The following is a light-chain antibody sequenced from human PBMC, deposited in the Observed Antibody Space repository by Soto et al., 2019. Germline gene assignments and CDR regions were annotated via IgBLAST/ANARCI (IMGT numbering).Light chain of an antibody. Sequence: QSALTQPASVSGSPGQSITISCTGTSSDVGGYNYVSWYQQHPGKAPKLMIYDVSNRPSGVSNRFSGSKSGNTASLTISGLQAEDEADYYCSLYKSSSTRVFGGGTKLTVL. CDR3: SLYKSSSTRV. CDR1: SSDVGGYNY. CDR2: DVS. J-gene: IGLJ2*01. V-gene: IGLV2-14*01.